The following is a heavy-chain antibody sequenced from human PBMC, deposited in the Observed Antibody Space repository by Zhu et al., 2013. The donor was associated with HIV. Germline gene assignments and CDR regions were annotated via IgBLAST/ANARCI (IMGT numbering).Heavy chain of an antibody. CDR1: GYTFTSYY. J-gene: IGHJ4*02. Sequence: QVQLVQSGAEVKKPGASVKISCKASGYTFTSYYMHWVRQAPGQGLEWMGIINPTDGFTSYSQKFQDRLTMTRDTSTNTIYMEMGSLRSEDTAVYYCAVLTVGERFLDRDYWGQGTLVTASS. V-gene: IGHV1-46*01. D-gene: IGHD3-3*01. CDR3: AVLTVGERFLDRDY. CDR2: INPTDGFT.